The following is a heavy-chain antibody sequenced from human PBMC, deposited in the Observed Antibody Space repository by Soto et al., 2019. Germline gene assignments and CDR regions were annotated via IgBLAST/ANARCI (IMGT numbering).Heavy chain of an antibody. CDR3: ERGLEYMSYTNLGY. D-gene: IGHD3-16*02. J-gene: IGHJ4*02. Sequence: ASVKVSCKPSGYTFTTYFMHWLRQAPGQGLKWIEITNPRCGGTEYAQKCQGRVNITRDTSPSRVHMEVRSMRSEDTAVYYCERGLEYMSYTNLGYWGQGTLVTVSS. CDR2: TNPRCGGT. V-gene: IGHV1-46*01. CDR1: GYTFTTYF.